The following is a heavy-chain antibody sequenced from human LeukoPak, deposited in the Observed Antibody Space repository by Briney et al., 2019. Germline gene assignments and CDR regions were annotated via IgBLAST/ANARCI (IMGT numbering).Heavy chain of an antibody. D-gene: IGHD1-7*01. J-gene: IGHJ3*02. Sequence: PGGSLRLSCAASEFTFSSYSMNWVRQAPGKGLEWVSSIGSRSAYTYYADSVKGRFTISRDNTKNPLYLQMNSLRARDTAVYYCARGGLNFDAFDIWGQGTMVTVSS. V-gene: IGHV3-21*01. CDR2: IGSRSAYT. CDR3: ARGGLNFDAFDI. CDR1: EFTFSSYS.